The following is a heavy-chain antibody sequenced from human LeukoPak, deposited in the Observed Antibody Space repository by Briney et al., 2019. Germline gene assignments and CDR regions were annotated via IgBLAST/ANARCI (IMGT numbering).Heavy chain of an antibody. V-gene: IGHV1-24*01. CDR3: ATDRLEIYSLHI. CDR1: GYSLSGLS. CDR2: FEPEEGEHGET. Sequence: ASVKVSCRVSGYSLSGLSIHWVRHVRGKGLEWMGGFEPEEGEHGETIYAQTFEGRLTLTEDTDTDTAYMELLSLTSEDTAVYYCATDRLEIYSLHIWGQGTMVTVSS. J-gene: IGHJ3*02. D-gene: IGHD1-1*01.